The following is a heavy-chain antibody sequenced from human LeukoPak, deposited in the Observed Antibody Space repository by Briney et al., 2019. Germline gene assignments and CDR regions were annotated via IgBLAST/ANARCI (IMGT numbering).Heavy chain of an antibody. J-gene: IGHJ4*02. CDR2: ISSSSSYI. V-gene: IGHV3-21*01. CDR1: GFTFSSYS. D-gene: IGHD3-16*02. Sequence: TGGSLGLSCAASGFTFSSYSMNWVRQAPGKGLEWVSSISSSSSYIYYADSVKGRFTISRDNAKNSLYLQMNSLRAEDTAVYYCAKADRDYDYVWGSYRPTTFDYWGQGTLVTVSS. CDR3: AKADRDYDYVWGSYRPTTFDY.